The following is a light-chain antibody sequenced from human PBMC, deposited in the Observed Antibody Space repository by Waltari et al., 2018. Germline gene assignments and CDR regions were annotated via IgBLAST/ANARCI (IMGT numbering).Light chain of an antibody. Sequence: QSALPQPASVSGTPGQSITIPCPGSTSDVGSFYLVSCYQQHPGEAPKPLICEVFKRPPYISRRFSGSKSGSTASLTISGLQPEDEADYYCCSYAGRGTYVFGSGTKVTVL. CDR2: EVF. J-gene: IGLJ1*01. V-gene: IGLV2-23*02. CDR1: TSDVGSFYL. CDR3: CSYAGRGTYV.